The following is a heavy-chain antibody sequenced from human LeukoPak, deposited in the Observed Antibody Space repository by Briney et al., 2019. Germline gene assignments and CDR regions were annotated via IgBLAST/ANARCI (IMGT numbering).Heavy chain of an antibody. J-gene: IGHJ2*01. V-gene: IGHV1-2*02. D-gene: IGHD6-6*01. CDR2: VNPNSGGT. CDR3: ARGPSVAGPTAFWYFDL. Sequence: ASVKVSRKASGYSFTAYYMHWVRQAPGQGLEWMGWVNPNSGGTKNAQKFQDRVTMTRDTSISTAYMEVTRLRSDDAAVYYCARGPSVAGPTAFWYFDLWGRGTLVTVSS. CDR1: GYSFTAYY.